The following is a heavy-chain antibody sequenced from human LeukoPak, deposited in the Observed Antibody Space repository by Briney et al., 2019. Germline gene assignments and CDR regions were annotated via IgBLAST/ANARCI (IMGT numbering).Heavy chain of an antibody. CDR2: ISYDGSNK. CDR1: GFTFSSYA. Sequence: GGSLRLSCAASGFTFSSYAMHWVRQAPGKGLEWVAVISYDGSNKCYADSVKGRFTISRDNSKNTLYLQMNSLRAGDTAVYYCARVQTLWFGEYYGMDVWGQGTTVTVSS. CDR3: ARVQTLWFGEYYGMDV. D-gene: IGHD3-10*01. J-gene: IGHJ6*02. V-gene: IGHV3-30-3*01.